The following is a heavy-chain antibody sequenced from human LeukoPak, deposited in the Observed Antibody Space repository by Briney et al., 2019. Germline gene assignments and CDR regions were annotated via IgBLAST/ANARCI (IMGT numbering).Heavy chain of an antibody. J-gene: IGHJ3*02. CDR2: IESGGTT. CDR3: VRDNYYAMDI. CDR1: GFTFSNTW. D-gene: IGHD1-26*01. V-gene: IGHV3-74*01. Sequence: GGSLRLSCAASGFTFSNTWMHWVRQGPGKGLLWVSRIESGGTTIYAESVKGRFTISRDNAKNTMYLQMNSLRAEDTAVYYCVRDNYYAMDIWGQGTLVTVAS.